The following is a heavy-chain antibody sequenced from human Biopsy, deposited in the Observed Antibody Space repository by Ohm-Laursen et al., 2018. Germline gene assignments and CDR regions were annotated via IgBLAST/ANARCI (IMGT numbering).Heavy chain of an antibody. CDR1: GGSISSYY. D-gene: IGHD2/OR15-2a*01. Sequence: TLSLTCTVSGGSISSYYWNWIRQPPGKGLEWIGYIYYSGTTDYSPSLKSRVTISIDKSKNQFSLRLNSVTAADTAVYYCARATNSTGWPYYYFYGMDVWAKGPRSPSP. J-gene: IGHJ6*02. V-gene: IGHV4-59*01. CDR3: ARATNSTGWPYYYFYGMDV. CDR2: IYYSGTT.